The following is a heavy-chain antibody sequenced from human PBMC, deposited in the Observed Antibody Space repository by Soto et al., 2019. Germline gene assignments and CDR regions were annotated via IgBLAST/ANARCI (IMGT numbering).Heavy chain of an antibody. D-gene: IGHD6-19*01. J-gene: IGHJ4*02. V-gene: IGHV4-38-2*02. CDR1: GYSISSGYY. CDR3: ARDSSGWYGGYYFDS. CDR2: IYHSGST. Sequence: SETLSLTCAVSGYSISSGYYWGWIRQPPGKGLEWIGSIYHSGSTYYNPSLKSRVTISVDTSKNQFSLKLSSVTAADTAVYYCARDSSGWYGGYYFDSWGQGTLVTVSS.